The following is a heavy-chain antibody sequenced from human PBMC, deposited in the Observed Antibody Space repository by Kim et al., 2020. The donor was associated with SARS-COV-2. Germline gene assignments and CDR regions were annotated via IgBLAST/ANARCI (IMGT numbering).Heavy chain of an antibody. D-gene: IGHD3-10*01. V-gene: IGHV3-23*01. CDR3: AKDRSRSGTFYTSDY. J-gene: IGHJ4*02. Sequence: ADSVKGRFTISRDNSKNTVYLQMNGLRAEDTAVYCCAKDRSRSGTFYTSDYWGQGTLVTVSS.